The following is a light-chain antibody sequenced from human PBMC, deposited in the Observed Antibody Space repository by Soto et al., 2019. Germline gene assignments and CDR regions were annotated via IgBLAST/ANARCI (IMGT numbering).Light chain of an antibody. J-gene: IGKJ5*01. CDR3: QQYNTWPAEIT. CDR1: QSVRTK. CDR2: GAS. Sequence: ETVMTQSPATLSCSACAGSTLSCRASQSVRTKVAWYQQTPGQAPRLLIYGASSRATGIPARFSGSGSGTEFTLTISSLQSEDSAVYYCQQYNTWPAEITFGQGTRLEIK. V-gene: IGKV3D-15*01.